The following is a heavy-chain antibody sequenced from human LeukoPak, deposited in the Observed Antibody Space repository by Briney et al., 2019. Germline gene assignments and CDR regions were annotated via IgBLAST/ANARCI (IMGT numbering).Heavy chain of an antibody. V-gene: IGHV3-11*01. J-gene: IGHJ4*02. D-gene: IGHD6-19*01. CDR1: GFTFSDYY. CDR3: ARDRPIAVAGLTDY. CDR2: ISSSGSTI. Sequence: PGGSLRLSCAASGFTFSDYYMSWIRQAPGNGLEWVSYISSSGSTIYYADSVKGRFTISRDNAKNSLYLQMNSLRAEDTAVYYCARDRPIAVAGLTDYWGQGTLVTVSS.